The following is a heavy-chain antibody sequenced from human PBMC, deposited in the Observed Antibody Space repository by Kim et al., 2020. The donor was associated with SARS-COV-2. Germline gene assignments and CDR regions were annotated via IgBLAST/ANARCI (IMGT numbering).Heavy chain of an antibody. Sequence: GGSLRLSCAASGFTFSSYGMHWVRQAPGKGLEWVAVIWYDGSNKYYADSVKGRFTISRDNSKNTLYLQMNSLRAEDTAVYYCARGTLWFGELYYFDYWGQGTLVTVSS. CDR2: IWYDGSNK. CDR1: GFTFSSYG. J-gene: IGHJ4*02. CDR3: ARGTLWFGELYYFDY. V-gene: IGHV3-33*01. D-gene: IGHD3-10*01.